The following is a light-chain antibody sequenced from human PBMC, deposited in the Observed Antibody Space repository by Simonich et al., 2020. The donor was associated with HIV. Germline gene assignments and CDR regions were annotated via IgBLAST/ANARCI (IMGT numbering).Light chain of an antibody. V-gene: IGKV1-39*01. CDR3: QQLYSYPLT. J-gene: IGKJ4*01. CDR1: QSISSN. Sequence: DIQMTQSPSSLSASVGDRVTITCRASQSISSNLNWYQQKPGKAPKLLIYAASSLQSGVPSRFSGSGSGTEFTLTMSSLQTEDFATYYCQQLYSYPLTFGGGTRVESK. CDR2: AAS.